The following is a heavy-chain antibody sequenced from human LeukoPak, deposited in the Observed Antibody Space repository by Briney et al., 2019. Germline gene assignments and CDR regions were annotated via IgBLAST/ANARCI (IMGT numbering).Heavy chain of an antibody. CDR1: GFTFSSYA. Sequence: AGGSLRLSCAASGFTFSSYAMSWVRQAPGKGLEWVSAISGSGGSTYYADSVKGRFTISRDNSKNTLYLQMNSLRAEDTAVYYCAKRGYWESSYYFDYWGQGTLVTVSS. CDR2: ISGSGGST. J-gene: IGHJ4*02. V-gene: IGHV3-23*01. D-gene: IGHD1-26*01. CDR3: AKRGYWESSYYFDY.